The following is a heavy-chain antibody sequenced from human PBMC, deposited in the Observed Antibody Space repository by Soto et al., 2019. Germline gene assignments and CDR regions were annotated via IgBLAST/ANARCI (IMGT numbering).Heavy chain of an antibody. J-gene: IGHJ4*02. CDR1: GGSINSYW. V-gene: IGHV4-4*07. CDR3: ARDIASYAYGEGY. CDR2: VYSSGTT. D-gene: IGHD2-21*01. Sequence: PSETLSLTCTVSGGSINSYWWSWIRQPAGKGLEWIGRVYSSGTTDYNPSLNSRATMSVETSKNQFSLKLSSVTAADTAVYYCARDIASYAYGEGYWGQGIQVTAPQ.